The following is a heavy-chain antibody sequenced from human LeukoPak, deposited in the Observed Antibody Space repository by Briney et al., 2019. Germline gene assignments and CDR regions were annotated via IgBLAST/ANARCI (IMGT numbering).Heavy chain of an antibody. CDR2: IYTSGST. D-gene: IGHD3-3*01. CDR3: ARDLIIWSGYYTDY. Sequence: SQTLSLTCTVSGGSISSGSYYWSWIRQPAGKGLEWIGRIYTSGSTNYNPSLKSRVTISVDTSKNQFFLKLSSVTAADTAVYYCARDLIIWSGYYTDYWGQGTLVTVSS. J-gene: IGHJ4*02. CDR1: GGSISSGSYY. V-gene: IGHV4-61*02.